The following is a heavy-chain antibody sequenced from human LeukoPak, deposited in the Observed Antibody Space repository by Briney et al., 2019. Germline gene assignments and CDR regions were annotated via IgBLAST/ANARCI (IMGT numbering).Heavy chain of an antibody. CDR1: GFSLSNARMG. V-gene: IGHV2-26*01. CDR3: ARMATVPGPVDY. D-gene: IGHD4-11*01. Sequence: SGPTLVNPTETLTLTCTVSGFSLSNARMGVSWIRQPPGKALEWLAHIFSNDEKSYSTPLKSRLTISKDTSKSQVVLTMTNMDPVDTATYYCARMATVPGPVDYWGQGTLVTVSS. CDR2: IFSNDEK. J-gene: IGHJ4*02.